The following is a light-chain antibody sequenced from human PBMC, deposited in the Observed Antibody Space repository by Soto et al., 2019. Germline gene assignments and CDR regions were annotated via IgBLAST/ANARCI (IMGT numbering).Light chain of an antibody. CDR1: RSDIGSYER. Sequence: QSALTKPACVSRSPGQSITISCTETRSDIGSYERVSWYQRHPGKAPKLMIYDDYTRPSGISTRFSGSKSGNTASLTISGLHAEDEAYYYCCSHAGSDIFAAFGGGTQLTVL. CDR2: DDY. CDR3: CSHAGSDIFAA. J-gene: IGLJ3*02. V-gene: IGLV2-23*01.